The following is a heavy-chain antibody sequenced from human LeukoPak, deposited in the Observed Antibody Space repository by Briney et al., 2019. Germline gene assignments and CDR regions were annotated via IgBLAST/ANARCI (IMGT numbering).Heavy chain of an antibody. CDR3: ASTVYSPWYSFDY. J-gene: IGHJ4*02. CDR1: GFTFSSNG. Sequence: GGSLRLSCAASGFTFSSNGMHWVRQAPGKGLEWVAVISYDGSNKHYADSVKGRFTISRDNSKNTLYLQMNSLRAEDTAVYYCASTVYSPWYSFDYWGQGTLVTVSS. V-gene: IGHV3-30*03. D-gene: IGHD5-12*01. CDR2: ISYDGSNK.